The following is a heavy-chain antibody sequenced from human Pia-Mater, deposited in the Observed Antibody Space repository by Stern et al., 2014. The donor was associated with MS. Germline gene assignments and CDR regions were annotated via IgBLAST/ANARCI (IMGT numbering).Heavy chain of an antibody. J-gene: IGHJ4*02. CDR3: VRYRRGSDYYFDY. D-gene: IGHD2-21*01. V-gene: IGHV3-7*01. CDR1: GFTFSSYL. CDR2: IGQDGSLT. Sequence: EVQLLESGGGLVQPGGSLRLSCAASGFTFSSYLMGWVRQAPGKGLEWGANIGQDGSLTYYVDSVEGRFTISRDNAKNSLFLQMNSPRSEDTSIYYCVRYRRGSDYYFDYWGQGTLVTVSS.